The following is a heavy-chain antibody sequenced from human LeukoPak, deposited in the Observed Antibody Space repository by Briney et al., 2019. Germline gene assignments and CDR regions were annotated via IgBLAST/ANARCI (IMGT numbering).Heavy chain of an antibody. J-gene: IGHJ4*02. CDR2: ISSSMSKI. D-gene: IGHD3-10*01. Sequence: GGSLRLSCAASGLTISSYSMNWVRQAPGKGLQWVSYISSSMSKIYYADAVNGRFTFSRDNAKNTVYLQMNSLRAEDTAVYYCARALWFGETFPAYWGQGTLVTVSS. CDR1: GLTISSYS. CDR3: ARALWFGETFPAY. V-gene: IGHV3-48*01.